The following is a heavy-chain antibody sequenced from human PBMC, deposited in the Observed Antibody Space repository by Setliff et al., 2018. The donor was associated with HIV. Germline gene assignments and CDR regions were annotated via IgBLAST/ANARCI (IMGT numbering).Heavy chain of an antibody. Sequence: GASVKVSCKASGYTFSSYAMGWVRQAPGQGLEWMGWVSGYNGNTDYAQKFQGRVTMTTDTSTNTAYMELRSLGSDDTAVYYCAREERYYDGKGALDYWGQGMLVTVSS. J-gene: IGHJ4*02. CDR3: AREERYYDGKGALDY. V-gene: IGHV1-18*01. CDR1: GYTFSSYA. CDR2: VSGYNGNT. D-gene: IGHD3-22*01.